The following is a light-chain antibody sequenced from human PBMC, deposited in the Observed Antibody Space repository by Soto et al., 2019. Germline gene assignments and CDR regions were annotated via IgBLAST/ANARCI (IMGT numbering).Light chain of an antibody. J-gene: IGKJ5*01. Sequence: DIQMTQSPSSLSASVGDKITINCRASQSINTFLVWYQQKPGKAPKLLIHSASSFQGGVPSRFSGSGTGTDFTLTISSLQPEDSATYYCQQSHSLPITFGQGTRLEIK. CDR2: SAS. CDR1: QSINTF. V-gene: IGKV1-39*01. CDR3: QQSHSLPIT.